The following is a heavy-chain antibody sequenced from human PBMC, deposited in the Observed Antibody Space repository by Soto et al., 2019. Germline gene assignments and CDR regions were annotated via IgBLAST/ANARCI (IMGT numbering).Heavy chain of an antibody. D-gene: IGHD3-3*01. Sequence: GGSLRLSCAASGFTFSSYGMHWVRQAPGKGLEWVAVIWYDGSNKYYADSVKGRFTISRDNSKNTLYLQMNSLRAEDTAVYYCARDDWRRDFWSGYGMDVWGQGTTVTVSS. CDR3: ARDDWRRDFWSGYGMDV. V-gene: IGHV3-33*01. CDR2: IWYDGSNK. CDR1: GFTFSSYG. J-gene: IGHJ6*02.